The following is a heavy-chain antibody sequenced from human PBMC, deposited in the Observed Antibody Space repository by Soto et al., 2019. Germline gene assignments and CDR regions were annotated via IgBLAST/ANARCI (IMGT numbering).Heavy chain of an antibody. J-gene: IGHJ6*02. CDR1: GGSVSSNSAA. V-gene: IGHV6-1*01. CDR2: TYYRSKWYN. D-gene: IGHD4-4*01. Sequence: PSHTLSLTCAISGGSVSSNSAAWNLIRQSPSRGLEWLGRTYYRSKWYNDYAVSVKSRITINPDTSKNQFSLQLNSVTPEDTAVYYCARDYSNYDYYYYGMDVWGQGTTVTVSS. CDR3: ARDYSNYDYYYYGMDV.